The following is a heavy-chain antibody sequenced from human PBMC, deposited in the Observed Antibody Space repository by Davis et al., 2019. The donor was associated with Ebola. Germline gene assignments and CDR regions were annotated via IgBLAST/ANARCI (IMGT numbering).Heavy chain of an antibody. CDR2: IYRDGNEK. CDR1: GFTFTDYY. CDR3: AKDVGWGYCTNGVCYSYYYGMDV. V-gene: IGHV3-7*03. D-gene: IGHD2-8*01. Sequence: GESLKISCAASGFTFTDYYMGWIRQAPGKGLEWVANIYRDGNEKYYVDSVKDRFTISRDNTKNSLYLQMNSLRAEDTAVYYCAKDVGWGYCTNGVCYSYYYGMDVWGQGTTVTVSS. J-gene: IGHJ6*02.